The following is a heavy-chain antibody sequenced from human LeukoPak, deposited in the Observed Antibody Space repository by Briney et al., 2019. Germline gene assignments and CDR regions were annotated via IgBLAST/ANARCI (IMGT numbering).Heavy chain of an antibody. D-gene: IGHD5-12*01. V-gene: IGHV1-69*01. CDR1: GDTFSSYA. CDR3: ARTSGGYSSYDGSFDY. CDR2: IIPIFGTA. Sequence: SVKVSCKASGDTFSSYAISWVRQAPGQGLEWMGGIIPIFGTANYAQKFQGRVTITADESTSTAYMELSSLRSEDTAVYYCARTSGGYSSYDGSFDYWGQGTLVTVSS. J-gene: IGHJ4*02.